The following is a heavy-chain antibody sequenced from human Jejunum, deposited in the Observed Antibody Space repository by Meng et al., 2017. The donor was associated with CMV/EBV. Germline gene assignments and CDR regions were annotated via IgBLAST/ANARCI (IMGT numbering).Heavy chain of an antibody. CDR3: ARGPGASTREGFDY. CDR2: FYSSDTY. CDR1: GGSINNYY. J-gene: IGHJ4*02. D-gene: IGHD1-26*01. V-gene: IGHV4-4*07. Sequence: QVQLQGSGPGLVKPSETLSLPCTVSGGSINNYYWSWIRQSAGKGLEWIGRFYSSDTYNYHPSLNSRVTMSLDTSKNQFSLNLRSVTAADTAIYYCARGPGASTREGFDYWGLGTLVTVSS.